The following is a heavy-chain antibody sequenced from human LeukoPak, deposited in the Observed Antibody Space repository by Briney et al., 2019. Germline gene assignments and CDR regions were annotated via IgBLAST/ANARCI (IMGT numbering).Heavy chain of an antibody. D-gene: IGHD3-3*01. CDR3: AREGFYDFWSGYNYNWFDP. V-gene: IGHV4-38-2*02. CDR2: IYHSGST. CDR1: GYSISSGYY. J-gene: IGHJ5*02. Sequence: PSETLSLTCTVSGYSISSGYYWGWIRQPPGKGLEWIGSIYHSGSTYYNPSLKSRVTISVDTSKDQFSLTLSSVTAADTAVYYCAREGFYDFWSGYNYNWFDPWGQGTLVTVSS.